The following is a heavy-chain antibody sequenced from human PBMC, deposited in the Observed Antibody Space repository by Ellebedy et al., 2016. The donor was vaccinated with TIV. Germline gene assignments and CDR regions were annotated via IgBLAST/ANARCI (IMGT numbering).Heavy chain of an antibody. Sequence: GGSLRLSCAASGFSFSSYAMSWVRQAPGKGLEWVSSISDSGNTYYADSVKGRFTISRDNSKNMLYLQMNSLRAEDTAVYYCARGWGRDTAVDYWGQGTLVTVSS. J-gene: IGHJ4*02. CDR1: GFSFSSYA. CDR3: ARGWGRDTAVDY. D-gene: IGHD3-16*01. CDR2: ISDSGNT. V-gene: IGHV3-23*01.